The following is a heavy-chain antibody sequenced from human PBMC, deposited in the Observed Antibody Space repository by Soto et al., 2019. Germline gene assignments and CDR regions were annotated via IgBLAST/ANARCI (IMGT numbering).Heavy chain of an antibody. D-gene: IGHD3-16*01. CDR3: GRDTCGCGI. CDR2: IYYSGTT. V-gene: IGHV4-59*11. Sequence: QVQLQESGPGLVKPSETLSLTCTVSGGSLSDHYWCRIRQPPGKGLEWIGYIYYSGTTNYNPSLKSRVTIAVDTTKQYVPLKLSCVNDADTDICDCGRDTCGCGIWGQGTMVTVSS. CDR1: GGSLSDHY. J-gene: IGHJ3*02.